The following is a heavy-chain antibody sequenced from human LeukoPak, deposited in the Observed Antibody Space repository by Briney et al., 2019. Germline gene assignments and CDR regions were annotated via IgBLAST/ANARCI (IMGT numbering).Heavy chain of an antibody. V-gene: IGHV3-21*01. D-gene: IGHD2-2*01. CDR1: GFTFNTFN. CDR2: ITSGGDYI. J-gene: IGHJ3*02. Sequence: GGSLRLSCAASGFTFNTFNMSWVRQAPGKGLEWVSSITSGGDYIYYADSVKGRFTTSRDNAKNSLSLQLNSLRVEDTAVYYCARDYCSSTSCHDVFDIWGQGTMVTVSS. CDR3: ARDYCSSTSCHDVFDI.